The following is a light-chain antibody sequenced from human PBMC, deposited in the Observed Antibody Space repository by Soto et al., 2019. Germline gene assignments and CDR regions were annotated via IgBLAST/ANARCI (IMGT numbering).Light chain of an antibody. CDR2: DAS. CDR3: HQRSSWPIT. Sequence: EIVLTQSPATLSLSPGERATLSCRASQSVSSYLAWYQQKPGQAPRLLIYDASNRATGIPARFSGSGSGTDFTLTISSLDPEDSAVYYCHQRSSWPITFGGGTKVEIK. J-gene: IGKJ4*01. CDR1: QSVSSY. V-gene: IGKV3-11*01.